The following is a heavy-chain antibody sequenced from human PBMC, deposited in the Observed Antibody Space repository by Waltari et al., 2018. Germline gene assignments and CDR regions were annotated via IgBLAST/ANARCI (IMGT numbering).Heavy chain of an antibody. V-gene: IGHV4-38-2*01. J-gene: IGHJ5*02. CDR3: ARHAGYGRDKFDP. CDR1: GDSISSAYY. Sequence: QVQLQESGPGLKKPSETLSLTCRVSGDSISSAYYWGWIRQPPGKGLEGIGSINHSGTPYSNPSLRGRVTTAVDTPKNQISLMLSPVTAADTAVYYCARHAGYGRDKFDPWGQGTLVTVSS. CDR2: INHSGTP. D-gene: IGHD5-18*01.